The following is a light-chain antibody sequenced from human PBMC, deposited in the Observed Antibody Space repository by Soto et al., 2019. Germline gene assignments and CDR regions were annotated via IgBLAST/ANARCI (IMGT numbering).Light chain of an antibody. V-gene: IGLV2-14*01. Sequence: QSVLTQPASVSGSPGQSITISCAGTSSDIGGYNYVSWYQQHPGKAPKVMIYEVSNRPSGVSNRFSGSKSGNTASLTISGLQAEDEPDYYRSSYKSSSTLYVFGSGTKVTVL. CDR1: SSDIGGYNY. CDR2: EVS. J-gene: IGLJ1*01. CDR3: SSYKSSSTLYV.